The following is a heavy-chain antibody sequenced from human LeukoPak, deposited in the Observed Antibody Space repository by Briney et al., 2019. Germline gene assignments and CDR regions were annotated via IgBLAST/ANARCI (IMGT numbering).Heavy chain of an antibody. CDR3: AKDHVRQLWLYSGYYYYYVDV. CDR2: IIPKFGTA. CDR1: GGTFSSYS. J-gene: IGHJ6*03. D-gene: IGHD5-18*01. Sequence: SVKVSCKPSGGTFSSYSISWVRQAPGQGLEWMGGIIPKFGTASYAQKFQGRVTITADESTNTAYMELSSLRSEDTAVYYCAKDHVRQLWLYSGYYYYYVDVWGKGTTVTVSS. V-gene: IGHV1-69*13.